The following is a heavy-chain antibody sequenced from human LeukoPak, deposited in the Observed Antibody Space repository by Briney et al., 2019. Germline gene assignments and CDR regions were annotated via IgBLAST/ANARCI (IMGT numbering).Heavy chain of an antibody. CDR3: ARNYGGNSAG. CDR2: IKQGGSEK. J-gene: IGHJ4*02. CDR1: GFTFSSSW. Sequence: GGSLRLSCAASGFTFSSSWMSWVRLAPGQGLEWVANIKQGGSEKYYVDSVKDRFTISRDNAKNSLYLQMNSLRDGDTAVYYCARNYGGNSAGWGQGTLVTGSS. D-gene: IGHD4-23*01. V-gene: IGHV3-7*04.